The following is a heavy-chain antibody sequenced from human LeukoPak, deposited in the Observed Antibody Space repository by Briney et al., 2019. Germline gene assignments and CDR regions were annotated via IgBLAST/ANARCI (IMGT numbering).Heavy chain of an antibody. V-gene: IGHV1-2*02. Sequence: GASVKVSCKASGYTFTGYYMHWVRQAPGQGLEWMGWINPNSGGTNYAQKFQGRVTMTRDTSISTAYMELSRLRSDDTAVYYCAREATIFGVVLHGMDVWGQGTTVTVSS. CDR2: INPNSGGT. CDR1: GYTFTGYY. CDR3: AREATIFGVVLHGMDV. D-gene: IGHD3-3*01. J-gene: IGHJ6*02.